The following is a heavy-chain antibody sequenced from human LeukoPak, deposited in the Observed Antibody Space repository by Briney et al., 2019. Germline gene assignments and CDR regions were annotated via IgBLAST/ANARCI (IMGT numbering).Heavy chain of an antibody. CDR3: ARDGPRTIFGVVIVASNWFDP. J-gene: IGHJ5*02. V-gene: IGHV3-23*01. D-gene: IGHD3-3*01. CDR2: ISGSGGST. CDR1: GFTFSSYA. Sequence: GGSLRLSCAASGFTFSSYAMSWVRQAPGKGLEWVSAISGSGGSTYYADSVKGRFTISRDNSKNTLYLQMNSLRSEDTAVYYCARDGPRTIFGVVIVASNWFDPWGQGTLVTVSS.